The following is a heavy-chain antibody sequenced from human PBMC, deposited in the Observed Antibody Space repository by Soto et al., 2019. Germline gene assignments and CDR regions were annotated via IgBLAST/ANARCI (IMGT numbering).Heavy chain of an antibody. CDR1: GGSISSYY. CDR3: ARCMDGITPNWFDP. J-gene: IGHJ5*02. CDR2: IYYSGST. Sequence: SETLSLTCTVSGGSISSYYWSWIRQPPGKGLEWIGYIYYSGSTNYNPSLKSRVTISVDTSKNQFSLQLSSVTAADTAVYYCARCMDGITPNWFDPWGQGTLVTVSS. V-gene: IGHV4-59*12. D-gene: IGHD1-7*01.